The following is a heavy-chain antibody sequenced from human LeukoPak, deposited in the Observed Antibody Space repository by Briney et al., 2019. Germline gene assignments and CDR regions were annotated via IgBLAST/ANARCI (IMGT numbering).Heavy chain of an antibody. CDR2: INQDGSEK. CDR1: GFTFSSYW. J-gene: IGHJ5*02. Sequence: GGSLRLSCAASGFTFSSYWMSWVRQAPGKGLEWVANINQDGSEKNYVDAVKGRFTISRDKAKNSPYLEMNSLRAEDTAVYFCAKGDKMLTWRRTYNRFDPWGQGTLVTVSS. V-gene: IGHV3-7*01. CDR3: AKGDKMLTWRRTYNRFDP. D-gene: IGHD3-16*01.